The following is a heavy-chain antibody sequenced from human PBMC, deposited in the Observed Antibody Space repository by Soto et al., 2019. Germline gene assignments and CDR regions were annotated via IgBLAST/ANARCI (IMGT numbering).Heavy chain of an antibody. J-gene: IGHJ4*02. CDR2: ISYDGSNK. CDR1: GFTFSSYA. Sequence: GGSLRLSCAASGFTFSSYAMHWVRQAPGKGLEWVAVISYDGSNKYYADSVKGRFTISRDNSKNTLYLQMNSLRAEDTAVYYCARDLISYLTGTTVGGGTFDYWGQGTLVTVSS. D-gene: IGHD1-7*01. CDR3: ARDLISYLTGTTVGGGTFDY. V-gene: IGHV3-30-3*01.